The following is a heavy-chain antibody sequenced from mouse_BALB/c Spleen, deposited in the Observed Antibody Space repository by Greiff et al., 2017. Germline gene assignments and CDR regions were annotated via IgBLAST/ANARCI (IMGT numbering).Heavy chain of an antibody. CDR2: ISNLAYSI. V-gene: IGHV5-15*02. Sequence: EVQLVESGGGLVQPGGSRKLSCAASGFTFSDYGMAWVRQAPGKGPEWVAFISNLAYSIYYADTVTGRFTISRENAKNTLYLEMSSLRSEDTAMYYCARADYDGYYHFAYWGQGTLVTVSA. CDR3: ARADYDGYYHFAY. D-gene: IGHD2-3*01. CDR1: GFTFSDYG. J-gene: IGHJ3*01.